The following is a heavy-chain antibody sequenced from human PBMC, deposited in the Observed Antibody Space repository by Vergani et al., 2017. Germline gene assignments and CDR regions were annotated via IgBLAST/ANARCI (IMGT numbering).Heavy chain of an antibody. V-gene: IGHV3-30-3*01. D-gene: IGHD5-24*01. Sequence: QVQLVESGGGVVQPGRSLRLSCAASGFTFSSYAMHWVRQAPGKGLEWVAVISYDGSNKYYADSVKGRFTISRDNSKNTLYLQMNSLKTEDTAVYYCTTESNYGYWGQGTLVTVSS. J-gene: IGHJ4*02. CDR2: ISYDGSNK. CDR1: GFTFSSYA. CDR3: TTESNYGY.